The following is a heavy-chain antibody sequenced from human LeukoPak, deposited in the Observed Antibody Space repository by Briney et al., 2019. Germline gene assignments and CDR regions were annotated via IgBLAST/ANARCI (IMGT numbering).Heavy chain of an antibody. CDR2: INHSGST. CDR3: ARAIWFGESRFDY. D-gene: IGHD3-10*01. CDR1: GGSFSGYY. J-gene: IGHJ4*02. V-gene: IGHV4-34*01. Sequence: SETLSLTCAVYGGSFSGYYWNWIRQPPGKGLEWIGEINHSGSTNYNPSLKSRVTISVDTSKNQFSLKLSSVTAADTAVYYCARAIWFGESRFDYWGQGTLVTVSS.